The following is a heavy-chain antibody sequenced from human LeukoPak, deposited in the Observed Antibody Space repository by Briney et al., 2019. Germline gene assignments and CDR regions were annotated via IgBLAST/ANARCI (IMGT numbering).Heavy chain of an antibody. CDR2: TFYRSKGYT. CDR3: ARDVGTSGWHTFDY. V-gene: IGHV6-1*01. D-gene: IGHD6-19*01. Sequence: SQTLSVTCAISGESVSSINGAWNWIRQSPSRGLEWLGRTFYRSKGYTDYAPSVKGRITINPDTSRNQYSLQLDSVTPEDSAVYYCARDVGTSGWHTFDYWGQGTLVTVSS. CDR1: GESVSSINGA. J-gene: IGHJ4*02.